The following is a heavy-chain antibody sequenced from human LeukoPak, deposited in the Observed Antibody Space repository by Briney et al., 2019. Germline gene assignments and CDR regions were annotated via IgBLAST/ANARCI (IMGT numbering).Heavy chain of an antibody. CDR1: GYTFTCYY. V-gene: IGHV1-8*02. J-gene: IGHJ4*02. CDR2: MNPNSGNT. CDR3: ARGGLEWELLTVDY. Sequence: ASVKVSCKASGYTFTCYYMHWVRQAPGQGLEWMGWMNPNSGNTGYAQKFQGRVTMTRNTSISTAYMELSSLRSEDAAVYYCARGGLEWELLTVDYWGQGTLVTVSS. D-gene: IGHD1-26*01.